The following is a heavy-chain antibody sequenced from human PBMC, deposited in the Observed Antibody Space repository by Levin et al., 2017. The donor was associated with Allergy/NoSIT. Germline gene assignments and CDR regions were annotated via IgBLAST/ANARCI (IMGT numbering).Heavy chain of an antibody. CDR2: IKSKTDGGTT. V-gene: IGHV3-15*01. CDR3: TTGAIFGEFDY. J-gene: IGHJ4*02. Sequence: GGSLRLSCAASGFTFSNAWMSWVRQAPGKGLEWVGRIKSKTDGGTTDYAAPVKGRFTISREDSKNTLYLQMNSLKTEDTAVYYCTTGAIFGEFDYWGQGTLVTVSS. CDR1: GFTFSNAW. D-gene: IGHD3-3*01.